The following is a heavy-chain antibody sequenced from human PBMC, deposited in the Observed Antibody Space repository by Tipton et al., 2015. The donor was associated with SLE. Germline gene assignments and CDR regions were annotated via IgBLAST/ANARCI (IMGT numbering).Heavy chain of an antibody. CDR3: ASSYDSSGYYPIDAFDI. D-gene: IGHD3-22*01. Sequence: TLSLTCTVSGGSISSHYWSWIRQPPGKGLEWIGYISYSGSTNYNPSLKSRVTISVDTSKNQFSLKLSSVTAADTAVYYCASSYDSSGYYPIDAFDIWGQGTMVTVSS. CDR1: GGSISSHY. CDR2: ISYSGST. V-gene: IGHV4-59*11. J-gene: IGHJ3*02.